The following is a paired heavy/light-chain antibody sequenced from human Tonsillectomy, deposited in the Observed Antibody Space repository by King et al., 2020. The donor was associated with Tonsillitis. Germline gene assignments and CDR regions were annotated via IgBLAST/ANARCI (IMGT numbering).Light chain of an antibody. CDR3: QQRTNRPPWT. J-gene: IGKJ1*01. Sequence: EIVLTQSPATLSLSPGERATLSCRASQSVSTYLVWYQQIPGHPPRLVIYDASKRATGIPARFSASGSGTDFTLTISSLEPEDFAVYYCQQRTNRPPWTFGQGTKVEIK. CDR2: DAS. CDR1: QSVSTY. V-gene: IGKV3-11*01.
Heavy chain of an antibody. Sequence: QVQLVQSGAEVKKPGSSVKVSCKASGGSFRSDVLTWVRQAPGQGLEWMGGIIPIFHKVNYAQKFQGRVTFSADESTSTAYMELTGLTSEDTAVYYCTRDWGGSDYWGQGTLVTVSS. CDR3: TRDWGGSDY. CDR2: IIPIFHKV. D-gene: IGHD3-3*01. V-gene: IGHV1-69*01. J-gene: IGHJ4*02. CDR1: GGSFRSDV.